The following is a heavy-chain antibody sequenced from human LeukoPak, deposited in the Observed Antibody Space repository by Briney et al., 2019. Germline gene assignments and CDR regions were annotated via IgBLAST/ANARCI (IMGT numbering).Heavy chain of an antibody. CDR3: ARVATGNYWFDS. CDR1: GFTFSSYA. Sequence: GGSLRLSCAASGFTFSSYAMHWVRQAPGKGLEWVAVISYDGSNKYYADSVKGRFTISRDNSKNTLYLQMNSLRAEDTATYYCARVATGNYWFDSWGQGTLVTVSS. CDR2: ISYDGSNK. D-gene: IGHD1-7*01. J-gene: IGHJ5*01. V-gene: IGHV3-30-3*01.